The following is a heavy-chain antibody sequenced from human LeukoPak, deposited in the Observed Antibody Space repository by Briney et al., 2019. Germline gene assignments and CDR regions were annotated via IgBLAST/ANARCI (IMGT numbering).Heavy chain of an antibody. V-gene: IGHV1-18*01. CDR2: ISAYNGNT. CDR1: GYTFTSYG. Sequence: ASVKVSCKASGYTFTSYGISWVRQAPGQGLEWMGWISAYNGNTNYAQKLRGRVTMTTDTSTSTAYMELRSLRSDDTAVYYCARDQDTAMAPDYWGQGTLVTVSS. J-gene: IGHJ4*02. D-gene: IGHD5-18*01. CDR3: ARDQDTAMAPDY.